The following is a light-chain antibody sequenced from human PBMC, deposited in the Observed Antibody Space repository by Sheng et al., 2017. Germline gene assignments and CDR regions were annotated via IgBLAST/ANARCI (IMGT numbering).Light chain of an antibody. CDR2: DDT. CDR1: NIGSKS. Sequence: YVLTQPPSVSVAPGRTAWMTCGGSNIGSKSVHWYQQKPGQAPVLVVYDDTDRPSGIPERFSGSNSGNTATLTISRVEVGDEADYYCQVWDSSSASFGGGTKVDRP. J-gene: IGLJ2*01. V-gene: IGLV3-21*03. CDR3: QVWDSSSAS.